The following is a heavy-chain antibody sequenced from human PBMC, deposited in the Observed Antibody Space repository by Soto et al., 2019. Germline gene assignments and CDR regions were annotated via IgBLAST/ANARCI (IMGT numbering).Heavy chain of an antibody. V-gene: IGHV4-30-4*01. D-gene: IGHD5-18*01. Sequence: QVQLQESGPGLVKPSQTLSLTCTVSGGSISSGDYYWSWIRQPPGKGLEWIGYIYYSGSTYYNPSLKSRVTISVDTAKNQCSLKLSSVTAADTAVYYCARVQGGGGAMVHNYWGQGTLVTVSS. J-gene: IGHJ4*02. CDR3: ARVQGGGGAMVHNY. CDR1: GGSISSGDYY. CDR2: IYYSGST.